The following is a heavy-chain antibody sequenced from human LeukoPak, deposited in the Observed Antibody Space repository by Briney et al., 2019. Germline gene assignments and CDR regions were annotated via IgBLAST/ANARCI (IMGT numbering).Heavy chain of an antibody. V-gene: IGHV3-33*01. CDR3: AREGGGSYYFVH. CDR1: GFTFSNYD. D-gene: IGHD1-26*01. J-gene: IGHJ4*02. Sequence: PGGSLRLSCAASGFTFSNYDMHWVRQAPGKGLVWVAVIWFDGSNKYYADSVRGRFTMSRDNSKNRLYLQMNSLRAEDTAVYYCAREGGGSYYFVHWGQGTLVTVSS. CDR2: IWFDGSNK.